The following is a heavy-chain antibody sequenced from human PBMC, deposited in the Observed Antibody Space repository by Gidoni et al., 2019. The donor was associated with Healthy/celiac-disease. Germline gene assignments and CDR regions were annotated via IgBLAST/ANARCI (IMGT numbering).Heavy chain of an antibody. D-gene: IGHD2-15*01. V-gene: IGHV3-21*01. CDR1: GFTFSSYS. CDR2: ISSSSSYI. CDR3: ARDGPYCSGGSCYQNWFDP. Sequence: EVQLVESGGGLVKPGGSLRLSCAASGFTFSSYSMNWVRQAPGKGLEWVSSISSSSSYIYYADSVKGRFTISRDNAKNSLYLQMNSLRAEDTAVYYCARDGPYCSGGSCYQNWFDPWGQGTLVTVSS. J-gene: IGHJ5*02.